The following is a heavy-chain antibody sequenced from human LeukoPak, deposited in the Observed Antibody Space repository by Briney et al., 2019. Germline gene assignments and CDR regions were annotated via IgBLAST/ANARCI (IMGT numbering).Heavy chain of an antibody. D-gene: IGHD3-22*01. CDR2: ISSSGSTI. CDR1: GFTFSDYY. Sequence: GGSLRLSCAASGFTFSDYYMSWIRQAPGKGLEWVSYISSSGSTIYYADSVKGRFTISRGNAKNSLYLQMNSLRAEDTAVYYCARDGDYYDSSGYYLAFDIWGQGTMVTVSS. CDR3: ARDGDYYDSSGYYLAFDI. J-gene: IGHJ3*02. V-gene: IGHV3-11*04.